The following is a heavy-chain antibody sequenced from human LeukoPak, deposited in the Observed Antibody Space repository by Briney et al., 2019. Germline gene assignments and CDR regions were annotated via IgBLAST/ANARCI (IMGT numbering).Heavy chain of an antibody. J-gene: IGHJ4*02. CDR3: ARGPLAY. CDR1: GYTFTGYY. Sequence: ASVKVSCKASGYTFTGYYMHWVRQAPGQGLEWMGWMNPNSSNTGYAQKFQGRVTMTRNTSISTAYMELSSLRSEDTAVYYCARGPLAYWGQGTLVTVSS. V-gene: IGHV1-8*02. CDR2: MNPNSSNT.